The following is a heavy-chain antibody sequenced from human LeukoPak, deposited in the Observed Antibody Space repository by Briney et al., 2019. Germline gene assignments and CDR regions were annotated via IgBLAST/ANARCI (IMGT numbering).Heavy chain of an antibody. CDR3: ARATAMVSGIFDY. CDR1: GGTFSSYA. D-gene: IGHD5-18*01. Sequence: ASVKVSCKASGGTFSSYASSGVGQAPGQGLEWMGGIIPIFGTANYAQKFQGRVTITTDESTSTAYMELSSLRSEDTAVYYCARATAMVSGIFDYWGQGNLVTVSS. CDR2: IIPIFGTA. V-gene: IGHV1-69*05. J-gene: IGHJ4*02.